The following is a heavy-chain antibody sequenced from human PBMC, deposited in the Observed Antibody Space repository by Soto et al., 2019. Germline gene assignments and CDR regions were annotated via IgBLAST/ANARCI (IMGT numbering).Heavy chain of an antibody. J-gene: IGHJ2*01. CDR3: ARDWGGNAGLHWYFDL. CDR1: WLNVSTNY. CDR2: IYSGGDT. Sequence: VQLVESGGGLIQPGGSLRLSCAASWLNVSTNYMSWVRQAPGKGLEWVSVIYSGGDTSYADSVKGRFAISRDNSKNTVFLQMNRLRVEDTAVYYCARDWGGNAGLHWYFDLWGRGTLVTVSS. D-gene: IGHD3-16*01. V-gene: IGHV3-53*01.